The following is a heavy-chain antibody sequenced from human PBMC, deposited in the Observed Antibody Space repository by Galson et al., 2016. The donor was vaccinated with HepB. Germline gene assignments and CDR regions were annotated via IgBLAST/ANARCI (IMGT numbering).Heavy chain of an antibody. CDR3: TRDGGSGWFRGNAFDI. Sequence: CTVSGGSVNSGTYYWNWIRQPPGKGLEWIGFIYHSGSTNYNPSLKSGVTISLDTSKKHIYLRLSSVTAADTAVYYCTRDGGSGWFRGNAFDIWGQGTMVTVSS. CDR2: IYHSGST. J-gene: IGHJ3*02. CDR1: GGSVNSGTYY. D-gene: IGHD6-19*01. V-gene: IGHV4-61*03.